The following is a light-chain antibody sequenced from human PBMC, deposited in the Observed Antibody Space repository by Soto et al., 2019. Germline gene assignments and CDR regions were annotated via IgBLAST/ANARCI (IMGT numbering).Light chain of an antibody. CDR1: QAISSS. CDR2: AAS. Sequence: IQLTQSPSSLSASVGDRVTITCRASQAISSSLGWYQQKPGKPPKLLIYAASILQTAVPSRFSGSGSGTDFTLTISSLQPEDFATYYCQQLNAFPPTFGPGTKVDIK. J-gene: IGKJ3*01. CDR3: QQLNAFPPT. V-gene: IGKV1-9*01.